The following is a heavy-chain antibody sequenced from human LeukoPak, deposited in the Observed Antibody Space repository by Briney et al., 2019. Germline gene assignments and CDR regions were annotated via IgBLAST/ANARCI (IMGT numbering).Heavy chain of an antibody. Sequence: SETLSLTCTVSGGSISTYYWSWIRQPPGEGLEWIGYVYYSGSTNYNPSLKSRVTISVDTSKSQFSLKLNSVTAADTAVYYCARNHGYPFYFDYWGQGTLATVSS. CDR1: GGSISTYY. CDR3: ARNHGYPFYFDY. J-gene: IGHJ4*02. V-gene: IGHV4-59*01. D-gene: IGHD5-18*01. CDR2: VYYSGST.